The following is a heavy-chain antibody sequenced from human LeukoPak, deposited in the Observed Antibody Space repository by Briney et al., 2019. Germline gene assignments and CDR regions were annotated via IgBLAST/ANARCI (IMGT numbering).Heavy chain of an antibody. J-gene: IGHJ4*02. CDR3: ARDSGYSSGYDY. CDR1: GYTFTDYF. V-gene: IGHV1-2*04. Sequence: GSVTVSCKACGYTFTDYFMHWVGQAPGQGLEGMGWIKPNSGGTNYARKFQGWVTITRDTSISTAYMELSRLRSDDTAVYYCARDSGYSSGYDYWGQGTLVTVSS. CDR2: IKPNSGGT. D-gene: IGHD6-19*01.